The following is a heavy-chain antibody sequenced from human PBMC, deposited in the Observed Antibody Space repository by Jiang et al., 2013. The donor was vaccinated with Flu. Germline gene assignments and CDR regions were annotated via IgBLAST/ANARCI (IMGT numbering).Heavy chain of an antibody. CDR2: INSDGSSA. Sequence: VQLVESGGGLVQPGGSLRLSCAASEFTFSSYWMHWVRQAPGMGLVWVSRINSDGSSASYADSVKGRFTISRDNVKNTLYLQMNSLRAEDTAVYYCAIGFTVTTDYWGQGTLVTVSS. J-gene: IGHJ4*02. CDR3: AIGFTVTTDY. D-gene: IGHD4-17*01. V-gene: IGHV3-74*01. CDR1: EFTFSSYW.